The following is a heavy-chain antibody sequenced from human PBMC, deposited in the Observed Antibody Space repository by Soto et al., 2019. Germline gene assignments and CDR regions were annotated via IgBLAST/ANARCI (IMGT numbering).Heavy chain of an antibody. V-gene: IGHV4-4*02. CDR1: GDSISTDSW. Sequence: PSETLSLTCGVSGDSISTDSWWSWVRQPPGKGLEWIGETYHSGHTNYNPSLRGRLTISLDTSKNQFSLRLSSVTSADTAVYYCARGLAPTIFGTVPTPNWFDPWGQGTLVTVSS. D-gene: IGHD3-3*01. J-gene: IGHJ5*02. CDR2: TYHSGHT. CDR3: ARGLAPTIFGTVPTPNWFDP.